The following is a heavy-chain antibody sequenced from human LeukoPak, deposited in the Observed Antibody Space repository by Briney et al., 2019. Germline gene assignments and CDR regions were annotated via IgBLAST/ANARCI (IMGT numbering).Heavy chain of an antibody. CDR1: GFTFSSYA. CDR3: AKDWPGDGFWSGPSGGSFDY. D-gene: IGHD3-3*01. CDR2: ISGSGGST. Sequence: GGSLRLSCAVSGFTFSSYAMSWVRQAPGKGLEWVSAISGSGGSTYYADSVKGRFTISRDNSKNTLYLQMNSLRAEDTAVYYCAKDWPGDGFWSGPSGGSFDYWGQGTLVTVSS. V-gene: IGHV3-23*01. J-gene: IGHJ4*02.